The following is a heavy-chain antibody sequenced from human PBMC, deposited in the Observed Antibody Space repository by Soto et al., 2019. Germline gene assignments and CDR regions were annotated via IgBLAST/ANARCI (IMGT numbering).Heavy chain of an antibody. CDR2: IISDGSST. D-gene: IGHD6-19*01. Sequence: EVQLVESGGGLVQPGGSLRVSCAASGFTFSSYWMHWVRQAPGKGLVWVSRIISDGSSTSYADSGKGRFTISRDNAKNTLYLQMNSLRAEDTAIYYCARRGAVAGLHYWGQGTLVTVSS. CDR1: GFTFSSYW. CDR3: ARRGAVAGLHY. J-gene: IGHJ4*02. V-gene: IGHV3-74*01.